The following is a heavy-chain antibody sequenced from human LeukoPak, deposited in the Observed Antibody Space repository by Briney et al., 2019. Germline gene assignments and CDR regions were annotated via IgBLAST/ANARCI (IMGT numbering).Heavy chain of an antibody. CDR3: ARRKVVVAARNWFDP. J-gene: IGHJ5*02. CDR2: INHSGST. D-gene: IGHD2-15*01. Sequence: SETLSLTCAVYGGSFSGYYWSWIRQPPGKGLEWIGEINHSGSTNYNPSLKSRVTISVDTSKNQFSLKLSSVTAADTAVYYCARRKVVVAARNWFDPWGQGTLVTVSS. V-gene: IGHV4-34*01. CDR1: GGSFSGYY.